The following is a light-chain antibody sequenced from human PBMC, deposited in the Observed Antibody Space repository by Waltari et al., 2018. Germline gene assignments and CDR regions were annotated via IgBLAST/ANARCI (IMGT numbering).Light chain of an antibody. V-gene: IGLV3-19*01. J-gene: IGLJ2*01. CDR3: NSRDSSDNHVV. CDR1: SLRRYY. CDR2: GKN. Sequence: SSELTQDPAVSVALGQTVRITCQGDSLRRYYASWYQQKPGQAPVLFIYGKNNRPSGIPDRFSGSSSGNTASLTITGAQAEDEADYYCNSRDSSDNHVVFGGGTKLTVL.